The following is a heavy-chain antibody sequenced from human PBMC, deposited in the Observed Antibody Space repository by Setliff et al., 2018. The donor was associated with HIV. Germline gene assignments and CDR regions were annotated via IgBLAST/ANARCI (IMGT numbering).Heavy chain of an antibody. J-gene: IGHJ2*01. D-gene: IGHD3-10*01. Sequence: GGSLRLSCAASGFTFSFYWMQWVRQAPGKGLEWVSGITWDSYHIEYADSVKGRFTISRDNARKSVYLQMNNLRLDDTAFYYCAKDTLPLSMVRYFDLWGRGTLVTVSS. CDR2: ITWDSYHI. CDR3: AKDTLPLSMVRYFDL. V-gene: IGHV3-9*01. CDR1: GFTFSFYW.